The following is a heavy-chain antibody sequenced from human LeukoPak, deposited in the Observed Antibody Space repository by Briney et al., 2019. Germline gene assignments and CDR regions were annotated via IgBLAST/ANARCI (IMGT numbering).Heavy chain of an antibody. J-gene: IGHJ5*02. Sequence: SETLSLTCTVSGGSISGYYWSWIRQPPGKGLEWIGEINHSGSTNYNPSLKSRVTISVDTSKNQFSLKRSSVTAADTAVYYCVRGPYYYDSRGFDPWGQGTLVTVSS. CDR1: GGSISGYY. D-gene: IGHD3-22*01. CDR2: INHSGST. V-gene: IGHV4-34*01. CDR3: VRGPYYYDSRGFDP.